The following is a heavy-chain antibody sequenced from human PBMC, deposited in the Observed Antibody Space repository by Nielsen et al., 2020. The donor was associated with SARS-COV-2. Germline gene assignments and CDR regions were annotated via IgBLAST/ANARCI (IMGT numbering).Heavy chain of an antibody. D-gene: IGHD1-26*01. CDR1: TLTFSTSA. CDR2: IGTTGDKT. J-gene: IGHJ4*02. V-gene: IGHV3-23*01. Sequence: GESLKISCAASTLTFSTSAMHWVRQAPGKGLEWVSSIGTTGDKTFYADSVKGRFTISRDNSKNTLYLQLNSLRAEDTAVFYCAKISGSQRHYFDFWGQGALVTVFS. CDR3: AKISGSQRHYFDF.